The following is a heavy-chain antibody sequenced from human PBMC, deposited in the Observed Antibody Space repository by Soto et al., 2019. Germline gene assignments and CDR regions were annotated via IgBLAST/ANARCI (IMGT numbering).Heavy chain of an antibody. Sequence: QVQLVQSGAEVKKPGSSVKVSCKASGGTFSSYTISWVRQAPGQGLEWMGRIIPILGIANYAQKFQGRVTIPADKSTSTAYMELSSLRSEDTAVYYCARVVRYYDILSTSAYGMDVWGQGTTVTVSS. D-gene: IGHD3-9*01. J-gene: IGHJ6*02. CDR2: IIPILGIA. V-gene: IGHV1-69*02. CDR1: GGTFSSYT. CDR3: ARVVRYYDILSTSAYGMDV.